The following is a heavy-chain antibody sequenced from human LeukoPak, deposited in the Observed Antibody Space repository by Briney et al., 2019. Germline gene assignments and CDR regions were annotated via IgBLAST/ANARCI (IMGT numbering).Heavy chain of an antibody. CDR2: INHSGST. Sequence: PSETLSLTCAVYGGSFSGYYWSWVRQPPGKGLEWIGEINHSGSTNYNPSLKSRVTISVDTSKNQFSLKLSSVTAADTAVYYCARDGIKPPTYYGMDVWGQGTTVTVSS. J-gene: IGHJ6*02. D-gene: IGHD1-1*01. CDR1: GGSFSGYY. V-gene: IGHV4-34*01. CDR3: ARDGIKPPTYYGMDV.